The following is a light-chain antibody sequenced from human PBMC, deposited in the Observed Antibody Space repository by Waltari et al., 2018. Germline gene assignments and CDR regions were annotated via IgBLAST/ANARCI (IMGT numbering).Light chain of an antibody. CDR3: AAWDDSLSGVV. J-gene: IGLJ2*01. CDR1: TSNIGNNY. CDR2: RNN. V-gene: IGLV1-47*01. Sequence: QSVLTQPPSASGTPGQSIAISCSGSTSNIGNNYVNWYQQFPGTAPKPLIYRNNQRPSGVPDRFAGSKSGPSASLAISGLQSEDEADYYCAAWDDSLSGVVFGGGTKVTVL.